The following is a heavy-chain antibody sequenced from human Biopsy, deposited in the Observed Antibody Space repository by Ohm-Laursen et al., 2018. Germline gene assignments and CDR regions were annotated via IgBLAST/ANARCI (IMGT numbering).Heavy chain of an antibody. J-gene: IGHJ2*01. Sequence: SDTLSLTCTVSGGDINNYYWSWIRQPAGKGLEWIGRIYPGGSTNYNPSLQSRVTISVDTSKNHFSLRLRSVTPADTAMYYCARDRGFYSDRTVPGYFDLWGRGTLVTVSS. V-gene: IGHV4-4*07. CDR3: ARDRGFYSDRTVPGYFDL. D-gene: IGHD3-22*01. CDR1: GGDINNYY. CDR2: IYPGGST.